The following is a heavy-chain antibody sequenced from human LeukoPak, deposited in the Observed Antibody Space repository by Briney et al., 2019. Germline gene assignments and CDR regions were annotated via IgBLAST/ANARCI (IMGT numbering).Heavy chain of an antibody. V-gene: IGHV3-30-3*01. CDR1: RLTFSGYA. D-gene: IGHD3-9*01. CDR2: IPYDGNNK. Sequence: GGSLRLSCAASRLTFSGYAMHWVRQPPGKGLEWVAVIPYDGNNKYYADSVRGRFTISRDNSKNTLYLQMNSLRPEDTAVYYCASSRFDWLPYFEYWGQGTLVTVSS. CDR3: ASSRFDWLPYFEY. J-gene: IGHJ4*02.